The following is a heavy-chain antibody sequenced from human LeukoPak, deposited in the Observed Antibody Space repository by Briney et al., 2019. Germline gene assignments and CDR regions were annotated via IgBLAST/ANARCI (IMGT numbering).Heavy chain of an antibody. CDR1: GYRFFSHW. J-gene: IGHJ4*02. CDR2: IYPGDSDT. CDR3: ARSLFSGWYVY. V-gene: IGHV5-51*01. Sequence: GESLKISCKGSGYRFFSHWIGWVRQKPGKGLEWMGIIYPGDSDTGYSPSFQGQVTISADTSISTAYLQWSSLKASDTAMYYCARSLFSGWYVYWGQGTLDTVSS. D-gene: IGHD6-19*01.